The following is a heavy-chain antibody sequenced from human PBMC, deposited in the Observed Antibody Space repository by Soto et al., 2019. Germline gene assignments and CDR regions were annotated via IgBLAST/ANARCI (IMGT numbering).Heavy chain of an antibody. D-gene: IGHD3-10*01. V-gene: IGHV3-30*03. CDR3: VSTNYNTSLNTRVTISVDTSNNQYSLNMSSVPAPDTAVYYCARALRFYYFSSSYSLDYYYYYMDV. CDR2: ISYDGSNK. J-gene: IGHJ6*03. CDR1: GFTFSSYG. Sequence: GGSLSLSCAASGFTFSSYGMHWVRQAPGKGLEGVAVISYDGSNKYYADSGKGRFTISRDNSKNTLYLQMKSRRAKDTAVYYSVSTNYNTSLNTRVTISVDTSNNQYSLNMSSVPAPDTAVYYCARALRFYYFSSSYSLDYYYYYMDVWGKGTTVTVSS.